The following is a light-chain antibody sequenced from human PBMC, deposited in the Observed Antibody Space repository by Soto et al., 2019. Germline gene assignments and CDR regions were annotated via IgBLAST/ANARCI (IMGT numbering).Light chain of an antibody. V-gene: IGKV1-27*01. J-gene: IGKJ4*01. CDR1: QDINIY. Sequence: DIQMTQSPSSLSASVGDRVTITCRAGQDINIYLAWYQQKPGKVPKLLISAASTLQSGVPSRFSGSGSGTDFSLTISSLQPEDVATYYCQKYDGAPRTFGGGTKVEIK. CDR2: AAS. CDR3: QKYDGAPRT.